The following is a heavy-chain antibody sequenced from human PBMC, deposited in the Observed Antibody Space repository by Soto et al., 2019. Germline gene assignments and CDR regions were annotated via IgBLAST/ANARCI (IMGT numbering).Heavy chain of an antibody. J-gene: IGHJ4*02. CDR2: IYYSGST. CDR1: GGSISSGGYY. V-gene: IGHV4-31*03. Sequence: PSETLSLTCTVSGGSISSGGYYWSWIRQHPGKGLEWIGYIYYSGSTYYNPSLKSRVTISVDTSKNQFSLKLSSVTAADTAVYYCATGFGPPNYDFWSGYYAVLWDYWGQGTLVTVSS. CDR3: ATGFGPPNYDFWSGYYAVLWDY. D-gene: IGHD3-3*01.